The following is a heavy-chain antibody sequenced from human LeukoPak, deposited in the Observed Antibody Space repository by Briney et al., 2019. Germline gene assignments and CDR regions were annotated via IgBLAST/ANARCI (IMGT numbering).Heavy chain of an antibody. CDR1: GYSFTSYW. Sequence: PGESLKISCKGSGYSFTSYWIGWVRQMPGKGLEWMGIIYPGDSDTRYSPSFQGQVTISADKSISTAYLQWSSLKASDTAMYYCARGGRYYDILTGLYSHDYWGQGTLVTVSS. J-gene: IGHJ4*02. CDR3: ARGGRYYDILTGLYSHDY. V-gene: IGHV5-51*01. CDR2: IYPGDSDT. D-gene: IGHD3-9*01.